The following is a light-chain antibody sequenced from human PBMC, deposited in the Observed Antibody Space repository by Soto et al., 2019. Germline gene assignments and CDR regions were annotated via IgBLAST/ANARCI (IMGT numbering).Light chain of an antibody. J-gene: IGLJ1*01. Sequence: QSALTQPASVSGSPGQSITISCTGSRSDVGSYNLVSWYQQHPGKAPKLMIYEVSKRPSGVSNRFSGSKSGNTASLTISGLQAEDEADYYCCSYAGSSTYVFGTGTKLTV. CDR1: RSDVGSYNL. CDR2: EVS. V-gene: IGLV2-23*02. CDR3: CSYAGSSTYV.